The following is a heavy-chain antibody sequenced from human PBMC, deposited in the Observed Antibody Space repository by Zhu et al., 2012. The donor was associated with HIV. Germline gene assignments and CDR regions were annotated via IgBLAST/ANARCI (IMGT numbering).Heavy chain of an antibody. V-gene: IGHV4-39*01. CDR1: GGSISSSSSF. Sequence: QLLLQESGPGLVKPSETLSLTCTVSGGSISSSSSFWGWVRQTPGKGLEWIGSAYYGGTTYYTPSLMSRLTISVDTSKNQCSLRLSSVTAADTGLYYCAKTRTSGWYSYAFHVWGQGTAVTVS. CDR3: AKTRTSGWYSYAFHV. J-gene: IGHJ3*01. CDR2: AYYGGTT. D-gene: IGHD6-19*01.